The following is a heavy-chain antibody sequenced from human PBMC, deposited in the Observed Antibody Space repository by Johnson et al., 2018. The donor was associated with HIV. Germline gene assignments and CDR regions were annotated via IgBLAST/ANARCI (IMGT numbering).Heavy chain of an antibody. Sequence: VQLVESGGGVVQPGRSLRLSCAASGFTFDDYGMSWVRQAPGKGLELEWVSGISGSGGSTYYADSVKGRFIISRDKSKNTLFLQMNSLRAEDTAVYYCAKAEGATSAFDIWGQGSMVTVSS. D-gene: IGHD5-24*01. J-gene: IGHJ3*02. CDR2: ISGSGGST. V-gene: IGHV3-23*04. CDR1: GFTFDDYG. CDR3: AKAEGATSAFDI.